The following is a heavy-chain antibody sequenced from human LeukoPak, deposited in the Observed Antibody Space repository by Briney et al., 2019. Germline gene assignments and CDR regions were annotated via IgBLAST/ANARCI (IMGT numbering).Heavy chain of an antibody. Sequence: PSETLSLTCTVSGGSISSFSWSWVRQPPGKGPEWVGYFYYSGSTNYNPSLKSRVTISVDTSKNQFALNLSSVTAADTAVYYCVGSSEYSSSWYGRVLDYWGQGTLVTVSS. V-gene: IGHV4-59*08. D-gene: IGHD6-13*01. CDR2: FYYSGST. CDR3: VGSSEYSSSWYGRVLDY. CDR1: GGSISSFS. J-gene: IGHJ4*02.